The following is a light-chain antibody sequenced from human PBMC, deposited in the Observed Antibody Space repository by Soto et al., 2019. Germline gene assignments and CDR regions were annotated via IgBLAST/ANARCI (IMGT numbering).Light chain of an antibody. CDR2: EIN. CDR3: NSYVGNNNYV. CDR1: SGDITDNKY. J-gene: IGLJ1*01. V-gene: IGLV2-8*01. Sequence: QSVLTQPPSASGSPGQSVTISCTGTSGDITDNKYVSWFQQHPGKAPKLLIYEINKRPSGVPHRFSGSKSGNTASLTVSGLQADDEADYYCNSYVGNNNYVFGTGTKLTVL.